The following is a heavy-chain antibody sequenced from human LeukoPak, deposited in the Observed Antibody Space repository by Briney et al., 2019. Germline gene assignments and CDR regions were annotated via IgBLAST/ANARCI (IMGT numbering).Heavy chain of an antibody. Sequence: GGSLRLSCAASGFTVSSNYMSWVRQAPGKGLEWVSIIYSGGSTFYADSVKGRFTISRDNSKNTLYLQMNSLRAEDTAVYYCARDPSIAVAAPGVFGYWGQGTLVTVSS. CDR2: IYSGGST. J-gene: IGHJ4*02. CDR3: ARDPSIAVAAPGVFGY. CDR1: GFTVSSNY. V-gene: IGHV3-53*01. D-gene: IGHD6-19*01.